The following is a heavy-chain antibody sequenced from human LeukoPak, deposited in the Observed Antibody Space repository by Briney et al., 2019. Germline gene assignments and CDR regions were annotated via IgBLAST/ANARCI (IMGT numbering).Heavy chain of an antibody. J-gene: IGHJ3*02. V-gene: IGHV3-11*01. D-gene: IGHD6-19*01. CDR3: AKAGYSSGWYGGDDAFDI. CDR1: GFTFSDYY. CDR2: ISSSGSTI. Sequence: GGSLRLSCAASGFTFSDYYMSWIRQAPGKGLEWVSYISSSGSTIYYADSVKGRFTISRDNAKNSLYLQMNSLRAEDTAVYYCAKAGYSSGWYGGDDAFDIWGQGTMVTVSS.